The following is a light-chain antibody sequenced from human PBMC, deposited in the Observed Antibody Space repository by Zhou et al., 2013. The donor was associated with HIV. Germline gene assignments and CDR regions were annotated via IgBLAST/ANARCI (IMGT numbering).Light chain of an antibody. Sequence: EIVMTQSPTTLSVSPGERVTLSCRASQSVSNNFAWYQQKAGQAPRLLIYSASTRTTGIPARFSGSGFGTEFTLTINSMQSEDFAVYYCQQYNNWPPWTFGQGTRVEIK. V-gene: IGKV3-15*01. CDR1: QSVSNN. CDR2: SAS. J-gene: IGKJ1*01. CDR3: QQYNNWPPWT.